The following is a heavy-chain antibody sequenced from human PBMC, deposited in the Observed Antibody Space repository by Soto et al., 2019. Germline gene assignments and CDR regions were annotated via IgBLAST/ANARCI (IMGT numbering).Heavy chain of an antibody. V-gene: IGHV3-30*18. D-gene: IGHD3-3*01. CDR1: GFTFSSYG. CDR3: AKEHLLEWLREYFDY. CDR2: ISYDGSNK. J-gene: IGHJ4*02. Sequence: PGGSLRLSCAASGFTFSSYGMHWVRQAPGKGLEWVAVISYDGSNKYYADSVKGRFTISRDNSKNTLYLQMNSLRAEDTAVYYCAKEHLLEWLREYFDYWGQGTLVTVSS.